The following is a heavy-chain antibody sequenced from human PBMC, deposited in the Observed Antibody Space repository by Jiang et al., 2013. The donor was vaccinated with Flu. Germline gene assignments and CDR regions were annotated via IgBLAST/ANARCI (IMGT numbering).Heavy chain of an antibody. J-gene: IGHJ4*02. V-gene: IGHV4-34*01. D-gene: IGHD4-17*01. CDR1: GGSLSNYF. CDR2: INQSGST. CDR3: AIFGDSSY. Sequence: TCAVSGGSLSNYFRSWIRQPPGKGLEWIGEINQSGSTNYHPSLKSRVTISIDTSKNQFSLKLNSVTAADTAVYYCAIFGDSSYWGQGTLVTVSS.